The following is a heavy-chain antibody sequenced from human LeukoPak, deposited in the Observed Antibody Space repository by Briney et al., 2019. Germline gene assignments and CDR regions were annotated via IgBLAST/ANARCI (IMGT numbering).Heavy chain of an antibody. V-gene: IGHV1-18*01. D-gene: IGHD2-15*01. CDR1: GYTFSNYG. Sequence: ASVKVSCKASGYTFSNYGISWVRQAPGQGLEWMGWISAYNGNTNYAQKLQGRVTMTTDTSTSTAYMGLRSLRSDDTAVYYCARFKFLGYCSGGSCSGEDYWGQGTLVTVSS. CDR2: ISAYNGNT. J-gene: IGHJ4*02. CDR3: ARFKFLGYCSGGSCSGEDY.